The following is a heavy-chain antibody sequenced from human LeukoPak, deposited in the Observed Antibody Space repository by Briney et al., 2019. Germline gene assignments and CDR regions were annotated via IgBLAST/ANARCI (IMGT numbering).Heavy chain of an antibody. V-gene: IGHV4-39*02. J-gene: IGHJ4*02. CDR1: GGSISSSSYY. Sequence: SETLSLTCTVSGGSISSSSYYWGWSRQPPGKGLEWIGSMYYSGTTYYTPSLKSRLTISVDTSKNHFSLRLSSVTATDTAVYYCARRRQMAPFDYWGQGTLVTVSS. D-gene: IGHD5-24*01. CDR2: MYYSGTT. CDR3: ARRRQMAPFDY.